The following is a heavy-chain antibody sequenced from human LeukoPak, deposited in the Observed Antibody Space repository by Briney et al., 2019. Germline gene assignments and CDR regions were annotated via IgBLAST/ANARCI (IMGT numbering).Heavy chain of an antibody. Sequence: GGSLRLSCAASGFTFSSYWMSWVRQAPGKGLEWVANINQAGSEKYYVDSVKGRFTISGDNAKNSLYLQMNSLRAEDTAVYYCARESNGWYTHFDYWGQGTLVTVSS. CDR1: GFTFSSYW. CDR3: ARESNGWYTHFDY. V-gene: IGHV3-7*05. D-gene: IGHD6-19*01. CDR2: INQAGSEK. J-gene: IGHJ4*02.